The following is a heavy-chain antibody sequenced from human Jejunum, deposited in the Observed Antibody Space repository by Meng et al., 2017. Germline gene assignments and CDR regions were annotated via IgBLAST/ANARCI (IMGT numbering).Heavy chain of an antibody. CDR2: VYHSGST. V-gene: IGHV4-4*02. J-gene: IGHJ2*01. CDR3: ARADYVRYFDL. Sequence: VQLQEPGPGPVSPSEALSVPCSVSGGSIESNNVWTWIRQPPGQGLEWIGEVYHSGSTHYNPSLQSRVTISIDNSKNRFSLSLNSVTAADTAIYYCARADYVRYFDLWGRGTLVTVSS. D-gene: IGHD3-10*02. CDR1: GGSIESNNV.